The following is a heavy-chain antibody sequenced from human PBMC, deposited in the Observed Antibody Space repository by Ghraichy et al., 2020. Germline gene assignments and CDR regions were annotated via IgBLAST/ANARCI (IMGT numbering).Heavy chain of an antibody. D-gene: IGHD3-10*01. J-gene: IGHJ4*02. CDR2: ISGAGGTT. CDR3: ARCLLEPGTCYFDY. CDR1: GLTFSNYA. V-gene: IGHV3-23*01. Sequence: ETLSLTCEASGLTFSNYAMTWIRQAPGKGVEWVSGISGAGGTTYYADSVKGRFTVSRDNSKSTLYLQMANLRAEDAAVYYCARCLLEPGTCYFDYWGQGTLVTVSS.